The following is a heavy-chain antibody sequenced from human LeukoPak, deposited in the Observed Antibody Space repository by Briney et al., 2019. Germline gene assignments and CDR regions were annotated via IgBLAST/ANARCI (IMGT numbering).Heavy chain of an antibody. V-gene: IGHV4-4*07. CDR2: IYTSGST. D-gene: IGHD4-11*01. J-gene: IGHJ5*02. CDR3: ARLGPTVTTMGVSWFDP. Sequence: SETLSLTCTVSGGSISSYYWSWIRQPAGKGLEWIGRIYTSGSTNYNPSLKSRVAMSVDTSKNQFSLKLSSVTAADTAVYYCARLGPTVTTMGVSWFDPWGQGTLVTVSS. CDR1: GGSISSYY.